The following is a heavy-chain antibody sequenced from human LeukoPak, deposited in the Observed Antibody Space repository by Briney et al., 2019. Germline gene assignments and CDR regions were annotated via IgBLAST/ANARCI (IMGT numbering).Heavy chain of an antibody. CDR3: ARVEFGITKIRWFDP. CDR2: ISAYNGNT. CDR1: GYTFTSNA. V-gene: IGHV1-18*01. J-gene: IGHJ5*02. Sequence: GASVKVSCKASGYTFTSNAISWVRQAPGQGLEWMGWISAYNGNTNYAQKLQGRVTMTTDTSTSTAYMELRSLRSDDTAVYYCARVEFGITKIRWFDPWGQGTLVTVSS. D-gene: IGHD3-10*01.